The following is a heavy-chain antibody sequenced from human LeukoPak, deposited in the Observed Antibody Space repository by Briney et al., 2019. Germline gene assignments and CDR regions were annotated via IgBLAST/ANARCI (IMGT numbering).Heavy chain of an antibody. D-gene: IGHD1-26*01. CDR1: GVSISSSNSY. Sequence: SETLSLTCTVSGVSISSSNSYWGWIRQPPGKGLEWIGSIYYSGNTYYNASLKSQVSISIDTSKNQFSLKLSSVTAADTAVYYCARSSGSGFDYWGQGTLVTVSS. J-gene: IGHJ4*02. CDR2: IYYSGNT. CDR3: ARSSGSGFDY. V-gene: IGHV4-39*01.